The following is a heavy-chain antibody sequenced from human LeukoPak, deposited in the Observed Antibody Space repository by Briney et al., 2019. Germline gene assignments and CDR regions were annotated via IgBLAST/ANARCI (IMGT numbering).Heavy chain of an antibody. CDR2: IYYSGST. CDR1: GGPIRSYS. CDR3: ARDVNP. V-gene: IGHV4-59*01. Sequence: SETLSLTCTVSGGPIRSYSWSWIRQPPGKRLEWIGNIYYSGSTNYNPSLKSRVTISVDTSKNQFSLKLSSVIAADTAVYYCARDVNPWGQGTLVTVSS. J-gene: IGHJ5*02.